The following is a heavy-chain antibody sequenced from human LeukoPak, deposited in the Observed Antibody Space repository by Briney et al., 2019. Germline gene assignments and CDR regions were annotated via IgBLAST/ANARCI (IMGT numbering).Heavy chain of an antibody. CDR2: IYYSGTT. J-gene: IGHJ4*02. D-gene: IGHD3-10*01. CDR3: AREVASSVHY. CDR1: GGSISDSSYH. Sequence: SETLSLTCTVSGGSISDSSYHWGWIRQPPGKGLEWIGSIYYSGTTYYRPSLKSRVTISVDTSKNQFPLKLTSVTAADTAVYYCAREVASSVHYWGQGTLVTVSS. V-gene: IGHV4-39*01.